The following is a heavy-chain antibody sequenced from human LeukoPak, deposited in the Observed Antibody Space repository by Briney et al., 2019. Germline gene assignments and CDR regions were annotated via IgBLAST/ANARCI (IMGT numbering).Heavy chain of an antibody. CDR2: INWNGGSR. Sequence: GGSLRLSCAASGFTFDDYGMNWVRQAPGKGLEWVSGINWNGGSRGYADSVKGRFTISRDNAKNSLYLQMNSLRAEDTAVYYCARDLRSSGYYAFDYWGQGTLVTVSS. CDR3: ARDLRSSGYYAFDY. D-gene: IGHD3-22*01. CDR1: GFTFDDYG. V-gene: IGHV3-20*04. J-gene: IGHJ4*02.